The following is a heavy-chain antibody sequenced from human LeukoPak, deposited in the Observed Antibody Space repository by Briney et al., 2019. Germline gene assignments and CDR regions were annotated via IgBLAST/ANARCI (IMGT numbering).Heavy chain of an antibody. J-gene: IGHJ3*02. CDR1: GITFSNYA. Sequence: GGSLRLSCAASGITFSNYAIDWVRQAPGKGLGWVTSIPYDGRNKLYTDSLGGRFTASRDNSKNTMYLEMNSLRAEDTAVYYCARGVLKFFEWLPLHAFDIWGQGTMVTVSS. CDR2: IPYDGRNK. D-gene: IGHD3-3*01. CDR3: ARGVLKFFEWLPLHAFDI. V-gene: IGHV3-30*10.